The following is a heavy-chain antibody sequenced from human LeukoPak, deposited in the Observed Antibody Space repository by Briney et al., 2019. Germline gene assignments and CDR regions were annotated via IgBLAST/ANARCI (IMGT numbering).Heavy chain of an antibody. Sequence: SVKVSCKASGGTFSSYAISWVRQAPGQGLEWMGGIIPIFGTANYAQKFQGRVTMTTDTSTSTAYMELRSLRSDDTAVYYCASGPIAVAGTGYYYYYYYMDVWDKGTTVTVSS. CDR3: ASGPIAVAGTGYYYYYYYMDV. J-gene: IGHJ6*03. D-gene: IGHD6-19*01. CDR1: GGTFSSYA. CDR2: IIPIFGTA. V-gene: IGHV1-69*05.